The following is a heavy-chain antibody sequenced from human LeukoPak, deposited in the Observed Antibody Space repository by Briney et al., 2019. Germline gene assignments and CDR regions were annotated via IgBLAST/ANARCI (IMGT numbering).Heavy chain of an antibody. D-gene: IGHD5-12*01. CDR3: FKQMTAYEIVATIFDY. Sequence: ASVKVSCKASGGTFSSYGSRWVRHASGQGLEWMGRIIRILGIANYAQKFQGRVTITADKATSTAYMELSSLRSEDTAVYFCFKQMTAYEIVATIFDYWGQGTLVTVSS. CDR1: GGTFSSYG. V-gene: IGHV1-69*04. CDR2: IIRILGIA. J-gene: IGHJ4*02.